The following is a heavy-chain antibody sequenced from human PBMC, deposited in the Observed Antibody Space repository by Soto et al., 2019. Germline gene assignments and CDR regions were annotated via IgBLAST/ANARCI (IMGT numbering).Heavy chain of an antibody. CDR3: ARVTGGRQLTYYYYYYMDV. J-gene: IGHJ6*03. CDR1: GYTFTSYG. D-gene: IGHD6-6*01. V-gene: IGHV1-18*01. CDR2: ISAYNGNT. Sequence: GASVKVSCKASGYTFTSYGISWVRQAPGQGLEWMGWISAYNGNTNCAQKLQGRVTMTTDTSTSTAYMELRSLRSDDTAVYYCARVTGGRQLTYYYYYYMDVWGKGTTVTRLL.